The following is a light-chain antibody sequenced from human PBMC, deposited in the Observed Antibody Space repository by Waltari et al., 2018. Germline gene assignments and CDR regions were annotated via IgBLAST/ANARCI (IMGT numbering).Light chain of an antibody. CDR2: GAS. CDR3: HQYDEWPYT. CDR1: ESVPRE. V-gene: IGKV3-15*01. Sequence: EIVMTQSPATLSVSPGDRATLSCRASESVPREVGWYQQKVGQVPRLLIYGASTRATGIPARFSGSGSGTEFTLTISSLQSEDFAIYYCHQYDEWPYTFGQGTKLE. J-gene: IGKJ2*01.